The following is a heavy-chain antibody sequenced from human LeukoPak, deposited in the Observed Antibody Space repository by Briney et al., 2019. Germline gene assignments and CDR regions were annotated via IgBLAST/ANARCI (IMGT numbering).Heavy chain of an antibody. CDR2: LKASGAGT. J-gene: IGHJ4*02. V-gene: IGHV1-46*01. CDR1: GYTFTNYY. D-gene: IGHD1-1*01. Sequence: SVKVSCKTSGYTFTNYYIHWVRQAPGQGLEWMGLLKASGAGTIYAHKFQVRVTMTRDMSTSTVYMELSSLRSEDTAVYYCARAPGAGVPGNHFDYWGQGTLVTVSS. CDR3: ARAPGAGVPGNHFDY.